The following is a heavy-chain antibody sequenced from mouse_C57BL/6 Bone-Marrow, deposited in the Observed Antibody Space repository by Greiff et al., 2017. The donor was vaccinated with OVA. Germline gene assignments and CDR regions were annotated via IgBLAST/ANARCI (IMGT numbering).Heavy chain of an antibody. D-gene: IGHD2-4*01. Sequence: VKLMESGPGLVQPSQSLSITCTVSGFSLTSYGVHWVRQSPGKGLEWLGVIWRGGSTAYNAAFMSRLSLTQDTSKSQAFFKMNSLQADDTAIYYYDKKRDYDYESGDYYAMDYWGQGTSVTVSS. V-gene: IGHV2-5*01. CDR2: IWRGGST. J-gene: IGHJ4*01. CDR3: DKKRDYDYESGDYYAMDY. CDR1: GFSLTSYG.